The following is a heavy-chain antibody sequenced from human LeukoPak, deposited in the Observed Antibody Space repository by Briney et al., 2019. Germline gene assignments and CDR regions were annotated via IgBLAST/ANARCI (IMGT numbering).Heavy chain of an antibody. V-gene: IGHV3-30*04. CDR2: ISYDGSNK. CDR1: GFTFSSYA. CDR3: ARAKTMTFDY. J-gene: IGHJ4*02. D-gene: IGHD3-22*01. Sequence: GGSLRLSCAASGFTFSSYAMHWVRQAPGKGLEWVAVISYDGSNKYYADSVKGRFTISRVNSKNTLYLQMNSLRAEDTAVYYCARAKTMTFDYWGQGTLVTVSS.